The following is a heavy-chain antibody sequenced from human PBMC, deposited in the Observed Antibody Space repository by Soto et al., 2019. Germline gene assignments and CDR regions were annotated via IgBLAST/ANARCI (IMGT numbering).Heavy chain of an antibody. V-gene: IGHV3-7*01. CDR1: GFTFSNYW. J-gene: IGHJ4*01. CDR3: AKDENSFDY. Sequence: GGSLRLSCAASGFTFSNYWMTWVRQAPGKGLEWVANIKQDGSEKYYVDSVKGRFTISRDNAKNSLYLQMNSLRAEDTAVYYCAKDENSFDYWGQEPRSPSPQ. CDR2: IKQDGSEK.